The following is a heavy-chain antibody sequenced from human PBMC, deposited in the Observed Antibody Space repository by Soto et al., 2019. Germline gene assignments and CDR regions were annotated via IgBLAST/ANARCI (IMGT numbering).Heavy chain of an antibody. CDR3: ARATSRFGMVIPRHNWFDP. CDR2: IYYSGST. CDR1: GGSISSGGYY. V-gene: IGHV4-31*03. Sequence: TLSLTCTVSGGSISSGGYYWSWIRQHPGKGLEWIGYIYYSGSTYYNPSLKSRVTISVDTSKNQFSLKLSSVTAADTAVYYCARATSRFGMVIPRHNWFDPWGQGTLVTVSS. J-gene: IGHJ5*02. D-gene: IGHD3-3*01.